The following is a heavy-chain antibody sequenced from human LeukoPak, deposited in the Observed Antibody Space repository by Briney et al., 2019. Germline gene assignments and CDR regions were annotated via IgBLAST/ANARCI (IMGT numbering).Heavy chain of an antibody. CDR2: IYHSGST. D-gene: IGHD2-15*01. Sequence: PSETLSLTCAVYGGSFSDYYCSWIRQPPGKGLGWIGSIYHSGSTYYNPSLKSRATLSVDTSKTQFSLKLSSVTAADTAVYYCARVHTAGTCYGVCWFDPWGQGTLVTVSS. CDR3: ARVHTAGTCYGVCWFDP. CDR1: GGSFSDYY. V-gene: IGHV4-34*01. J-gene: IGHJ5*02.